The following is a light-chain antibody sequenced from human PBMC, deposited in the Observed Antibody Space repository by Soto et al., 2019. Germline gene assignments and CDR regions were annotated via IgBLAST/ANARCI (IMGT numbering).Light chain of an antibody. CDR2: DAS. CDR3: QQYDSFSKT. V-gene: IGKV1-5*01. Sequence: DIQMTQSPFTLSASVGDRVTITCRASQSIRSWLAWYQQKPGKAPQLLIYDASNLESGVPSRFSGSGSGTEFTLTISSLQPDDFATYYCQQYDSFSKTFGRGTKV. CDR1: QSIRSW. J-gene: IGKJ1*01.